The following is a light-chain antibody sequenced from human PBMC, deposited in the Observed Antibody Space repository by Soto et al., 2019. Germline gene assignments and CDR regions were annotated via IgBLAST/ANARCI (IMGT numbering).Light chain of an antibody. Sequence: DIPMTQSPSTLSASVGGRVTITCRASQSISDRLAWYQQKPGKAPKLLIYQASSLESGVPSRFSGSGSGTEFTLTISSLQPDDFSTFYCQQYNDYPCTFGQGTKLEIK. V-gene: IGKV1-5*03. CDR3: QQYNDYPCT. CDR2: QAS. CDR1: QSISDR. J-gene: IGKJ2*02.